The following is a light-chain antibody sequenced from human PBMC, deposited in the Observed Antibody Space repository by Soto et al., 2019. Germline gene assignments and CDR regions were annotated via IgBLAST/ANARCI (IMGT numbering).Light chain of an antibody. CDR1: RSDVGGYKC. V-gene: IGLV2-14*01. CDR3: SSYTSSSTLYV. Sequence: QSALTQPASVSGSPGQSITISCTGTRSDVGGYKCVSWYQQHPGKAPKLMIYEVSNRPSGVSNRFSGSKSGNTASLTISGLQAEDEADYYCSSYTSSSTLYVFGTGTKVTVL. J-gene: IGLJ1*01. CDR2: EVS.